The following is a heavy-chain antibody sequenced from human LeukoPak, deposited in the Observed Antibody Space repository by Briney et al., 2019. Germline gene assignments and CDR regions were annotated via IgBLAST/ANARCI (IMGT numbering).Heavy chain of an antibody. J-gene: IGHJ6*02. V-gene: IGHV3-7*03. CDR3: ARGGGLDV. Sequence: GGSLRLSCEAPGFTFSSYWMNWAGRPPGKGLEWVASINHNGNVNYYVDSVKGRFTISRDNAKNSLYLQMSNLRAEDTAVYFCARGGGLDVWGQGATVTVSS. D-gene: IGHD3-16*01. CDR1: GFTFSSYW. CDR2: INHNGNVN.